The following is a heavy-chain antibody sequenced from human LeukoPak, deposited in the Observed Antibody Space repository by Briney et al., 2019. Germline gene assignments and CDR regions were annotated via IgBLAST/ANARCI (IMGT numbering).Heavy chain of an antibody. CDR2: IYSGGST. CDR1: GFTVSSNY. D-gene: IGHD3-9*01. CDR3: AIEISRLVIHAFDL. V-gene: IGHV3-53*05. J-gene: IGHJ3*01. Sequence: GGSLRLSCAASGFTVSSNYMSWVRQAPGKGLEWVSVIYSGGSTYYADSVKGRFTISRDNPKNTVSLQMNSLSTEDTAVYYCAIEISRLVIHAFDLWGQGTMVTVSS.